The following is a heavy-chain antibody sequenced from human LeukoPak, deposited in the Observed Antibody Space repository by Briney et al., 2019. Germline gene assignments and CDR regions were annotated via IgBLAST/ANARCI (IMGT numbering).Heavy chain of an antibody. CDR2: INPNSGGT. D-gene: IGHD6-19*01. CDR3: ARRMASSGWGDC. CDR1: GYTFTGYY. Sequence: ASVKVSCKASGYTFTGYYMHWVRQAPGQGLEWMGWINPNSGGTNYAQKFQGRVTMTRDTSISTAYMELSRLRSDDTAVYYCARRMASSGWGDCWGQGTLVTVSS. J-gene: IGHJ4*02. V-gene: IGHV1-2*02.